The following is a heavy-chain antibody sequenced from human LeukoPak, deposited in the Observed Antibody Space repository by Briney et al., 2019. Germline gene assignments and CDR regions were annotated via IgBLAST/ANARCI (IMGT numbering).Heavy chain of an antibody. CDR3: ATNDPLYYYASGSYYDFDY. CDR2: IYYSGST. CDR1: GGSISGGGYY. Sequence: SETLSLTCTVSGGSISGGGYYWSWIRQHPGKGLEWIGYIYYSGSTYYNPSLKSRVTISVDTSKNQFSLKLSSVTAADTAVYYCATNDPLYYYASGSYYDFDYWGQGTLVTVSS. D-gene: IGHD3-10*01. J-gene: IGHJ4*02. V-gene: IGHV4-31*02.